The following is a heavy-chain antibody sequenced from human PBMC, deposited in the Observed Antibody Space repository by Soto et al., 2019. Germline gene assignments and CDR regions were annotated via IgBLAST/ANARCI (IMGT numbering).Heavy chain of an antibody. CDR2: IYYSGST. CDR1: GGSISSGDYY. V-gene: IGHV4-30-4*01. CDR3: AIYDSSGSRGFQH. J-gene: IGHJ1*01. D-gene: IGHD3-22*01. Sequence: SETLSLTCTVSGGSISSGDYYWSWIRQPPGKGLEWIGYIYYSGSTYYNPALKSRITISVDTSKNQFSLKLSSVTAADTAVYYCAIYDSSGSRGFQHWGQGTLVTVSS.